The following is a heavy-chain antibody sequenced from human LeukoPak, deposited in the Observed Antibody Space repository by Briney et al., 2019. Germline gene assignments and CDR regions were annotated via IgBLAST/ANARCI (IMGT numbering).Heavy chain of an antibody. CDR1: GFTFSSYW. CDR2: IKQDGSEK. CDR3: ARVPQKYDSSGYYYH. D-gene: IGHD3-22*01. Sequence: GGSLRLSCAASGFTFSSYWMSWVRQAPGKGLEWVANIKQDGSEKYYVDSVKGRFTISRDNAKNSLYLQMNSLRAGDTAVYYCARVPQKYDSSGYYYHWGQGTLVTVSS. J-gene: IGHJ4*02. V-gene: IGHV3-7*01.